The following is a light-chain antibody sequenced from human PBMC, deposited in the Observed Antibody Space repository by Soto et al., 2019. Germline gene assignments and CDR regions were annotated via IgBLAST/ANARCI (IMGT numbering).Light chain of an antibody. CDR3: SSYTNRNTLV. CDR1: SNDVGGYNY. Sequence: QSALTQPASVSGSPGQSITISCTGTSNDVGGYNYVSWYQQQPGKAPKLMIYDVSNRPSGVSNRFSASKSGNTASLTISGLQAEDEADYYCSSYTNRNTLVFGGGTKLTVL. V-gene: IGLV2-14*01. CDR2: DVS. J-gene: IGLJ2*01.